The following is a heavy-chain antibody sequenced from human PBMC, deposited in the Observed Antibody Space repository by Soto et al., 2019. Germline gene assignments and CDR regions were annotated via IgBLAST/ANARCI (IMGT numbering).Heavy chain of an antibody. V-gene: IGHV3-15*07. J-gene: IGHJ4*02. CDR2: IKSKTDGGAT. CDR1: GFNFNDAW. CDR3: TTGSFDHQLL. D-gene: IGHD2-2*01. Sequence: EVQLVQSGGGLVKPGGSLRLSCAASGFNFNDAWMNWVRQAPGKGLEWVGRIKSKTDGGATEYVATVKGRFTISRDDSKDTAYLQMNSLKRVDTAVYYCTTGSFDHQLLWGQGTLVTVSS.